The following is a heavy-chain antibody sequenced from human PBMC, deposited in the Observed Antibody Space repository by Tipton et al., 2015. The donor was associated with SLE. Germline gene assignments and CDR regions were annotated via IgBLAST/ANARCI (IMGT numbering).Heavy chain of an antibody. V-gene: IGHV4-59*12. CDR1: GGSISSYY. J-gene: IGHJ3*02. CDR2: IHYSGTT. CDR3: VRELDTFDT. Sequence: TLSLTCTVSGGSISSYYWSWIRQPPGKGLEWIGYIHYSGTTNYNPSLKSRVTMSVDTSKNQFSLNLRSVTAADTAMYFCVRELDTFDTWGQGTMVTVSS.